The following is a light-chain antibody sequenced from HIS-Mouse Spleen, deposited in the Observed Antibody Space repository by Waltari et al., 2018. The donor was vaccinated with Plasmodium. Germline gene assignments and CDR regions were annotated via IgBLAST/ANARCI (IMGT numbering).Light chain of an antibody. CDR3: QQYGSSLTWT. J-gene: IGKJ1*01. CDR1: QSVSGSY. V-gene: IGKV3-20*01. CDR2: GAA. Sequence: EIVLTQSPGPLSLSPGARATLSCRASQSVSGSYLAWYQQKPGQAPRLLIYGAASRATGIPDRFSGSGSGTDFTLTISRLEPEDFAVYYCQQYGSSLTWTFGQGTKVEIK.